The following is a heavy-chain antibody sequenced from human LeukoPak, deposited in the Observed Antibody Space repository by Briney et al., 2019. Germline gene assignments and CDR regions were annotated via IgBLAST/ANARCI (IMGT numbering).Heavy chain of an antibody. CDR2: ISGSGGST. J-gene: IGHJ4*02. Sequence: GGSLRLSCAASGLTFSSYAMSWVRQAPGKGLEWVSAISGSGGSTYYADSVKGRFTISRDNSKNTLYLQMNSLRAEDTAVYYCARLTGTTFSPLDYWGQGTLVTVSS. D-gene: IGHD1-7*01. CDR3: ARLTGTTFSPLDY. V-gene: IGHV3-23*01. CDR1: GLTFSSYA.